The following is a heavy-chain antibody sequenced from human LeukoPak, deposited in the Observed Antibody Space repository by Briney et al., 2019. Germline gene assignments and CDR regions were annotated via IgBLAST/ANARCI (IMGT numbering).Heavy chain of an antibody. J-gene: IGHJ3*02. CDR3: ASSARTTVVTPGAFDI. D-gene: IGHD4-23*01. CDR2: IIPIFGTA. V-gene: IGHV1-69*06. CDR1: GGTFSSYA. Sequence: SVKVSCKASGGTFSSYAISWVRQAPGQGLEWMGGIIPIFGTANYAQKFQGRVTITADKSTSTAYMELSSLRSEDTAVYYCASSARTTVVTPGAFDIWGQGTMVTVSS.